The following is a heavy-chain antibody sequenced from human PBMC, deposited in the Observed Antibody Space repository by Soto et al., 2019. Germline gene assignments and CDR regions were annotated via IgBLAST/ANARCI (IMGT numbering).Heavy chain of an antibody. J-gene: IGHJ6*02. CDR1: GGTFNNYP. V-gene: IGHV1-69*01. D-gene: IGHD5-12*01. Sequence: QVQLVQSGAEVKKPGSSVKVSCKASGGTFNNYPITWVRQAPGEGLEWMGGSIPIFGTANYAQKFQGRVTISVDESTSTAYMELSSPRSEDTAVYYCARGRGYSGDDHYYYFDMDVWGQGTTVTVSS. CDR3: ARGRGYSGDDHYYYFDMDV. CDR2: SIPIFGTA.